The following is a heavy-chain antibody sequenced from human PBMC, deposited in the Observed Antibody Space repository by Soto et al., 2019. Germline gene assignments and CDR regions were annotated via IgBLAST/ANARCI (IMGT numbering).Heavy chain of an antibody. D-gene: IGHD3-10*01. J-gene: IGHJ3*01. Sequence: QGQRQQSGPGLVKPSQTLSLTDAISGDSVSSDITSWNWIRQSPSRGLEWLGRTYYRSKWFHDYAASVKSRITINPDTSKNQFSLELNSMTPEDTAVYYCVRGNALDVWGQGTVVTVSS. V-gene: IGHV6-1*01. CDR2: TYYRSKWFH. CDR3: VRGNALDV. CDR1: GDSVSSDITS.